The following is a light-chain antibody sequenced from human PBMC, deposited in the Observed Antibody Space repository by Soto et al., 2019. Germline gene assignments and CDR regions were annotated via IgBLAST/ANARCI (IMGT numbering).Light chain of an antibody. CDR2: DAS. Sequence: AIQLTQSPSSLSAXVGDRVTITCRASQGISSALAWYQQKPGRALKLLIYDASNLEGGVPSRFSGSGSGTDFSLTISSLQPEDFAAYYCQQFNSYPLTFGGGTKVDIK. CDR3: QQFNSYPLT. J-gene: IGKJ4*01. CDR1: QGISSA. V-gene: IGKV1-13*02.